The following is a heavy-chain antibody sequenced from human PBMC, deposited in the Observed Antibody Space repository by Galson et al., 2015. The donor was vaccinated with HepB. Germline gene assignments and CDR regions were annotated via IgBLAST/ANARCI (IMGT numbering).Heavy chain of an antibody. D-gene: IGHD6-13*01. CDR2: IWYDGSNK. V-gene: IGHV3-33*01. J-gene: IGHJ4*02. CDR1: GFTFSSYG. CDR3: ARERSSSWYKGLDY. Sequence: SLRLSCAASGFTFSSYGMHWVRQAPGKGLEWVAVIWYDGSNKYYADSVKGRFTISRDNSKNTLYLQMNSLRAEDAAVYYCARERSSSWYKGLDYWGQGTLVAVSS.